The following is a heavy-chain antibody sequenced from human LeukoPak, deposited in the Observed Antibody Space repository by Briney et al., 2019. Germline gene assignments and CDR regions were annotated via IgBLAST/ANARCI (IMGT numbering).Heavy chain of an antibody. CDR3: ARGYYHFDGSGYFDM. Sequence: GGSLRLSCAASGFTFSSYWMSWVRQAPGKGLEWVAIISYDGRNEYYAESVEGRFTISRDTSRNMISLQMNSLRPEDTAVYYCARGYYHFDGSGYFDMWGQGTLVTVSS. J-gene: IGHJ4*02. D-gene: IGHD3-22*01. CDR2: ISYDGRNE. CDR1: GFTFSSYW. V-gene: IGHV3-30*14.